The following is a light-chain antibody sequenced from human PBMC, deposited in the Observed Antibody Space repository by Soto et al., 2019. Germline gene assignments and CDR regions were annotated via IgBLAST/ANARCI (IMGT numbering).Light chain of an antibody. Sequence: QSALTQSASVSGSPGQSITISCTGTSSDVGGYNYVSWYQQHPGKAPKLMIYDVRNRPSGVSNRFSGSKSVNTASLTISGLQAEDEADYYCSSYTTISTYVFGTGTKVTVL. CDR2: DVR. CDR1: SSDVGGYNY. V-gene: IGLV2-14*01. CDR3: SSYTTISTYV. J-gene: IGLJ1*01.